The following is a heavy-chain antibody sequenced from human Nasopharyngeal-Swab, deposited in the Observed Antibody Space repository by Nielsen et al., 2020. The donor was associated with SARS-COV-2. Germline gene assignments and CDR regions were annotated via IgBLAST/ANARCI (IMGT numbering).Heavy chain of an antibody. V-gene: IGHV3-30*18. J-gene: IGHJ4*02. D-gene: IGHD3-22*01. CDR3: AKDDSSGYYYVGYFDY. Sequence: GESLKISCAASGFTFSSYGMHWVRQAPGKGLEWVAVISYDGSNKYYADSVKGRFTISRDNSKNTLYLQMNSPRAEDTAVYYCAKDDSSGYYYVGYFDYWGQGTLVTVSS. CDR2: ISYDGSNK. CDR1: GFTFSSYG.